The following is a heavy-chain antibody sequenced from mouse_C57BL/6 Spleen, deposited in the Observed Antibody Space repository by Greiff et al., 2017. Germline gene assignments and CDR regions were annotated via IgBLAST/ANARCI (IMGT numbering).Heavy chain of an antibody. D-gene: IGHD1-1*01. V-gene: IGHV3-6*01. CDR2: ISYDGSN. J-gene: IGHJ3*01. CDR1: GYSITSGYY. Sequence: VQLKQSGPGLVKPSQSLSLTCSVTGYSITSGYYWNWIRQFPGNKLEWMGYISYDGSNNYNPSLKNRISITRDTSKNQFFLKLNSVTTEDTATYYCAREQLLLWFAYWGQGTLVTVSA. CDR3: AREQLLLWFAY.